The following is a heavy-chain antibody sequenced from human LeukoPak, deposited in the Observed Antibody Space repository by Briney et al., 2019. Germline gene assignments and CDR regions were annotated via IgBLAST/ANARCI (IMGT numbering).Heavy chain of an antibody. CDR1: GFSFSSYA. J-gene: IGHJ4*02. CDR2: ISGSGGST. CDR3: TRGSYYYGSG. V-gene: IGHV3-23*01. Sequence: TGGSLRLSCAASGFSFSSYAMNWVRQAPGKGLEWVSTISGSGGSTYYADSVKGRITISRDNFKNTLYLQMNSLRAGDTAVYYFTRGSYYYGSGWGQGTLVTVSS. D-gene: IGHD3-10*01.